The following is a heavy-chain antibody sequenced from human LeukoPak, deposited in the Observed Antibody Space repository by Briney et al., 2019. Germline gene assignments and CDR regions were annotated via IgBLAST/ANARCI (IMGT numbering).Heavy chain of an antibody. CDR2: INWNGGST. Sequence: GGSLRLSCAASGFSFSLSYMSWVRQAPGKGLEWVSGINWNGGSTGYADSVKGRFTISRDNAKNSLYLQMNSLRAEDTALYYCARDRYDSSGYEPWSYWGQGTLVTVSS. CDR3: ARDRYDSSGYEPWSY. V-gene: IGHV3-20*04. D-gene: IGHD3-22*01. J-gene: IGHJ4*02. CDR1: GFSFSLSY.